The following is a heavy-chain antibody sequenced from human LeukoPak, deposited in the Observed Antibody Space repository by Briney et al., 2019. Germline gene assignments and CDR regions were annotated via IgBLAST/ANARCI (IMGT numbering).Heavy chain of an antibody. CDR3: AREVCDSSGYYYPGYFDY. Sequence: PGGSLRLSCAASGFTVSSNYMSWVRQAPGKGLEWVSVIYSGGSTYYADSVKGRLTISRDNSKNTLYLQMNSLRAEDTAVYYCAREVCDSSGYYYPGYFDYWGQGTLVTVSS. CDR1: GFTVSSNY. D-gene: IGHD3-22*01. V-gene: IGHV3-53*01. CDR2: IYSGGST. J-gene: IGHJ4*02.